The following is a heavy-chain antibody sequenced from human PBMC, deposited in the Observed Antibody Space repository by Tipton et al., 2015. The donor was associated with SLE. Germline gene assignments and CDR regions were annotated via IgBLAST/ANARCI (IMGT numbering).Heavy chain of an antibody. V-gene: IGHV4-34*01. CDR1: GGSFSGYY. CDR3: ARTGYDFWSASNWFDP. J-gene: IGHJ5*02. CDR2: INHSGST. Sequence: AGLVKPSETLSLTCAVYGGSFSGYYWSWIRQPPGKGLEWIGEINHSGSTNYNPSLKSRVTISVDASKKQFSLKLSSVTAADTAVYYCARTGYDFWSASNWFDPWGQGTLVTVSS. D-gene: IGHD3-3*01.